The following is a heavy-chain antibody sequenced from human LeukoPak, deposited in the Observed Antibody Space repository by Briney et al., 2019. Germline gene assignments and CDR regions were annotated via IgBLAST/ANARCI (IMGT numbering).Heavy chain of an antibody. CDR2: IIPILGIA. Sequence: SVKVSCKASGGTFSSYAISWVRQAPGQGLEWMGRIIPILGIANYAQKFQGRVTITADKSTSTAYMELSSLRSEDTAVYYCGRVRGDSGWYGYFDLWGRGTLVTVSS. D-gene: IGHD6-19*01. CDR3: GRVRGDSGWYGYFDL. V-gene: IGHV1-69*04. J-gene: IGHJ2*01. CDR1: GGTFSSYA.